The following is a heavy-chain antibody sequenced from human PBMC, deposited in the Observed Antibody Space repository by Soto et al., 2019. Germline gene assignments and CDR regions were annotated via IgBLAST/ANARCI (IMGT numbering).Heavy chain of an antibody. V-gene: IGHV2-5*02. J-gene: IGHJ4*02. CDR2: IYWDDDE. CDR1: GFSLTTRGVG. D-gene: IGHD5-18*01. Sequence: QITLKESGPTLVKPTQPLTLTCTFSGFSLTTRGVGVGWIRQPPGKALEWLALIYWDDDEGYSPSLKSRLTITKDTSKNPVVLTRTHMDPVETATYYCAHRPRGYSYHFDYWGQGTLVTVSS. CDR3: AHRPRGYSYHFDY.